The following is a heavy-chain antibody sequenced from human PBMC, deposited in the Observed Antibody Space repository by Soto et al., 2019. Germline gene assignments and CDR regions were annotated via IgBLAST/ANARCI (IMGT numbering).Heavy chain of an antibody. Sequence: SETLSLTCTVSGGSISSSSYYWGWIRQPPGKGLEWIGTIYHSGSTYYKPSLKSRVTISVNTSKNQFSLKLNSVTAADTAIYYCAREMGGSIDYWGQGTLVTVS. V-gene: IGHV4-39*01. J-gene: IGHJ4*02. CDR2: IYHSGST. D-gene: IGHD1-26*01. CDR3: AREMGGSIDY. CDR1: GGSISSSSYY.